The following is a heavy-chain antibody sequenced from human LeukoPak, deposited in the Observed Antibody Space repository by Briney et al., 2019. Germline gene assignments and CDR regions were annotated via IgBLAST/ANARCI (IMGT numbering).Heavy chain of an antibody. Sequence: SETLSLTCTVSGGSISSSSYYWGWIRQPPGKGLEWIGSIYYSGSTYYNPSLKSRVTISVDTSKNQFSLKLSSVTAADTAVYYCARRLYDFWSGFTFPFDYWGQGTLVTVSS. J-gene: IGHJ4*02. D-gene: IGHD3-3*01. CDR1: GGSISSSSYY. V-gene: IGHV4-39*01. CDR3: ARRLYDFWSGFTFPFDY. CDR2: IYYSGST.